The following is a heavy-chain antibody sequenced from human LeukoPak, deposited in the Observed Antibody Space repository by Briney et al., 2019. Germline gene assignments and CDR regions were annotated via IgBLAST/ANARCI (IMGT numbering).Heavy chain of an antibody. CDR1: GYTFTSYG. D-gene: IGHD1-26*01. CDR2: INPRGGST. CDR3: AMWEIDY. V-gene: IGHV1-46*01. J-gene: IGHJ4*02. Sequence: RASVKVSCKASGYTFTSYGISWVRQAPGQGLEWMGTINPRGGSTNYAQKFQDRVTMTRDTSTSTVYMELSSLRSEDTAVYYCAMWEIDYWGQGTLVTVSS.